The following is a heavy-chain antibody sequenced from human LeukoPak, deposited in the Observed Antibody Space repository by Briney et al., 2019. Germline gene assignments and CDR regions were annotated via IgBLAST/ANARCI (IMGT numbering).Heavy chain of an antibody. D-gene: IGHD5-24*01. Sequence: GGSLRLSXAASGFTVSTTYMSWVRQAPGKGLEWVSLIYSGGTIYSADSVKGRFTISRDNSKNTLYLQMNSLRAEDTAVYYCAKEMATIRAFDFWGQGTMVTVSS. CDR1: GFTVSTTY. J-gene: IGHJ3*01. CDR3: AKEMATIRAFDF. V-gene: IGHV3-53*01. CDR2: IYSGGTI.